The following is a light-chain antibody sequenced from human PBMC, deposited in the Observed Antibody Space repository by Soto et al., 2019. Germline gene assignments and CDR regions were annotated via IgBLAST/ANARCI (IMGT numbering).Light chain of an antibody. Sequence: DIVMTQSPDSLAVSLGERATINCKSSQSVFYSSNNKNYLAWYQQKPGQPPKVLIYWASTRESGVPDRFSGSGSGTYFTLTISSLQAEDVAVYYCQQYYTTLSYTFGQGTKLELK. CDR2: WAS. J-gene: IGKJ2*01. CDR1: QSVFYSSNNKNY. CDR3: QQYYTTLSYT. V-gene: IGKV4-1*01.